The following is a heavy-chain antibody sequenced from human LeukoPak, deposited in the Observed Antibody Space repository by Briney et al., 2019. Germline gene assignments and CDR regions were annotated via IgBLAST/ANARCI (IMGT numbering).Heavy chain of an antibody. CDR2: IYYSGST. CDR3: ARYYGHFDY. Sequence: SESLSLTCTVSGVSFSSGGYYWSWLGQHPGKGLEWIGYIYYSGSTYYNPSLKSRVPISVDTSKNQFSLKMSSETAADKAAYYCARYYGHFDYWGQGTLVTVSS. D-gene: IGHD4-17*01. J-gene: IGHJ4*02. V-gene: IGHV4-31*03. CDR1: GVSFSSGGYY.